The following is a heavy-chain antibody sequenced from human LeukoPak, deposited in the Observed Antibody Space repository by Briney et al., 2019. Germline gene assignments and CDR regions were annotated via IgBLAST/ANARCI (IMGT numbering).Heavy chain of an antibody. CDR2: IYYSEST. CDR1: GGSISSSSSY. V-gene: IGHV4-39*07. CDR3: ARGRDPPDY. Sequence: SETSSLTCTVSGGSISSSSSYWGWIRQPPGKGLEWIGSIYYSESTNDNPSLKSRVTISVDTSKNQFSLKLSSVTAADTAVYYCARGRDPPDYWGQGTLVTVSS. J-gene: IGHJ4*02. D-gene: IGHD2-21*02.